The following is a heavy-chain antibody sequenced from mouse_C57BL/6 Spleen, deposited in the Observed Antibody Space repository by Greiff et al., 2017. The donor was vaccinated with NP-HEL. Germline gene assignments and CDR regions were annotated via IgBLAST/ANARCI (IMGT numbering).Heavy chain of an antibody. V-gene: IGHV5-9-1*02. CDR3: TRDQAYYYGSSSSWFAY. CDR2: ISSGGDYI. D-gene: IGHD1-1*01. Sequence: EVQVVESGEGLVKPGGSLKLSCAASGFTFSSYAMSWVRQTPEKRLEWVAYISSGGDYIYYADTVKGRFTISRDNARNTLYLQMSSLKSEDTAMYYCTRDQAYYYGSSSSWFAYWGQGTLVTVSA. CDR1: GFTFSSYA. J-gene: IGHJ3*01.